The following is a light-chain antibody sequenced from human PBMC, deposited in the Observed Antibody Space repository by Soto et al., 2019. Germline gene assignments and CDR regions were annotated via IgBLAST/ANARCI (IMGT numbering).Light chain of an antibody. J-gene: IGLJ2*01. CDR1: SSNIGSNT. Sequence: QPVLTQPPSASGTPGQRVTISCSGGSSNIGSNTVNWYQQLPGTAPKLLIHNNYQRPSGVPDRFSGSKSGTSASLAISGLQSEDEADYYCAAWDDSLNGVVFGGGTKLTVL. V-gene: IGLV1-44*01. CDR3: AAWDDSLNGVV. CDR2: NNY.